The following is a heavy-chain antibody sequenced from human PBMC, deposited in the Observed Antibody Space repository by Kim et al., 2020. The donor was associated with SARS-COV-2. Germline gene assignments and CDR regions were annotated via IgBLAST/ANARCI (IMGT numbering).Heavy chain of an antibody. CDR2: ISYSGRS. CDR3: ARVRDGHGSTWYFDL. CDR1: DGSISSYY. Sequence: SETLSLTCSVSDGSISSYYWSWIRQPPGKGLEWIGYISYSGRSNYNPSLKSRVTISVDTSKNQFSLKLRSVTAADTAVYYCARVRDGHGSTWYFDLWGRGTLVTVSS. V-gene: IGHV4-59*01. J-gene: IGHJ2*01. D-gene: IGHD6-25*01.